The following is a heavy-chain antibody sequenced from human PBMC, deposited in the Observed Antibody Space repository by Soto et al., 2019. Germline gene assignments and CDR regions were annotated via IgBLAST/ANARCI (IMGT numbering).Heavy chain of an antibody. CDR1: GFTFSSYA. D-gene: IGHD6-6*01. Sequence: WGSLRLSCAASGFTFSSYAMSWVRQAPGKGLEWVSAISGSGGSTYYAESVKGRFTISRDNSKNTLYLQMNSLRAEDTAVYYCARDVYSGSAYYFEYWGQGTLVTVSS. V-gene: IGHV3-23*01. J-gene: IGHJ4*02. CDR3: ARDVYSGSAYYFEY. CDR2: ISGSGGST.